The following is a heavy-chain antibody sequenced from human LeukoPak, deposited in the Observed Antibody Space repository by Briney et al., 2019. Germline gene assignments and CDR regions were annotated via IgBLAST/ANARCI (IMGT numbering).Heavy chain of an antibody. D-gene: IGHD2-2*01. J-gene: IGHJ2*01. Sequence: ASVKVSCKASGGTISSYAISWVRQAPGQGLEWMGGIITVFGTANYAQKFQGRVTITTDESTSTAYMELSSLRSEDTAVYYCAIHQEVYWYFDLWGRGTLVTVSS. V-gene: IGHV1-69*05. CDR1: GGTISSYA. CDR3: AIHQEVYWYFDL. CDR2: IITVFGTA.